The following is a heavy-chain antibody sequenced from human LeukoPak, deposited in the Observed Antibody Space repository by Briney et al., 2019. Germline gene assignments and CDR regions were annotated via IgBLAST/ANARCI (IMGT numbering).Heavy chain of an antibody. CDR3: AKDSLIAVAGSQMYYFDY. CDR1: GFTFSSYN. CDR2: ISSSSSYI. V-gene: IGHV3-21*01. J-gene: IGHJ4*02. D-gene: IGHD6-19*01. Sequence: GGSLRLSCAASGFTFSSYNMNWVRQAPGKGLEWVSFISSSSSYIYYADSVKGRFTISRDNAKNSLYLQMNSLRAEDTAVYYCAKDSLIAVAGSQMYYFDYWGQGTLVTVSS.